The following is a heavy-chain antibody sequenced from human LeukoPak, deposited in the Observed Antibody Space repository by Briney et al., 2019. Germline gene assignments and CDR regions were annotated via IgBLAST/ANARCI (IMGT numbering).Heavy chain of an antibody. V-gene: IGHV3-48*04. CDR2: ISSSRSAI. CDR1: GFTFNSYA. J-gene: IGHJ4*02. D-gene: IGHD6-25*01. CDR3: ARGRSGYGHDY. Sequence: GGSLRLSCAASGFTFNSYAMNWVRQAPGKGLEWVSYISSSRSAIYYADSVKGRFTISRDNAKNSLYLQMNSLRAEDTAVYYCARGRSGYGHDYWGQGTLVTVSS.